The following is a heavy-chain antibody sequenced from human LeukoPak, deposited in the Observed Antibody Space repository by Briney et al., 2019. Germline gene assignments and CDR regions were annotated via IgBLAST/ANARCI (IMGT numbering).Heavy chain of an antibody. V-gene: IGHV3-9*01. CDR3: APSFSSSGWYYFDY. CDR1: GFTFDDYA. J-gene: IGHJ4*02. CDR2: ISWNSRST. D-gene: IGHD6-19*01. Sequence: PGGSLRLSCAASGFTFDDYAMHWVRHAPGKGLEWVSGISWNSRSTGYADSVNGRFTISRDNAKTSLYLQMNSLRAEDTALYYCAPSFSSSGWYYFDYWGQGTLVTVSS.